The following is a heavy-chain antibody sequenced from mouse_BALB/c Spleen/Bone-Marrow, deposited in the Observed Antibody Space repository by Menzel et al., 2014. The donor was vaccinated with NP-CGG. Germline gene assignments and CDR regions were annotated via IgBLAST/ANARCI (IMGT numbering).Heavy chain of an antibody. Sequence: VQLQQSGPDLVKPSQSLSLTCTVTGYSITSGYSWHWIRQFPGNILEWMGYIHYSGYTNYNPSLKSRISITRDTSKNQFFLQLNSVTTEDTSTYYCARTDGYYAMDYWGQGTSVTVSS. CDR1: GYSITSGYS. D-gene: IGHD2-3*01. CDR3: ARTDGYYAMDY. V-gene: IGHV3-1*02. J-gene: IGHJ4*01. CDR2: IHYSGYT.